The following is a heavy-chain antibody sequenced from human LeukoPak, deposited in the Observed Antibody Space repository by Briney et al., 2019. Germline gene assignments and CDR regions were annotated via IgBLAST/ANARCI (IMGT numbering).Heavy chain of an antibody. J-gene: IGHJ4*02. D-gene: IGHD3-3*01. V-gene: IGHV3-23*01. Sequence: GGSLRLSCAASGFTFSSYGMSWVRQAPGKGLEWVSAISGSGGSTYYADSVKGRFTISRDNAKNTLYLQMNSLRAEDTAVYYCARTHRTSDFWSGYSPDYWGQGTLVTVSS. CDR3: ARTHRTSDFWSGYSPDY. CDR2: ISGSGGST. CDR1: GFTFSSYG.